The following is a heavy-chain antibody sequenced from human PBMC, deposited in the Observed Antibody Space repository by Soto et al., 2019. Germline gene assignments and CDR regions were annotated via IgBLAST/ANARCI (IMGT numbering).Heavy chain of an antibody. CDR1: GGTFSSYS. D-gene: IGHD4-17*01. CDR3: ARDHRLRPTLYYYYGMDV. CDR2: IIPIFGTA. V-gene: IGHV1-69*13. J-gene: IGHJ6*02. Sequence: SLNVSCKASGGTFSSYSMSWGRQAPGQGLEWMGGIIPIFGTANYAQKFQGRVTITADESTSTAYMELSSLRSEDTAVYYCARDHRLRPTLYYYYGMDVWGQGTTVTVSS.